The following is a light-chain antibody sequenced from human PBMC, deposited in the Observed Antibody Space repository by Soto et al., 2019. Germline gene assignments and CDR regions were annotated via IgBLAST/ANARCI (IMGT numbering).Light chain of an antibody. Sequence: EVVLTQSPCTLSLSLCQRSTLSCRASERIYSAYLGWYQQKPGQAPRLLIYDVFNRATGIPARFSGSGSGTDFTLTIRRLETEDFAVYFCQQRNDWQTFGQGTKVDIK. J-gene: IGKJ1*01. CDR3: QQRNDWQT. CDR2: DVF. CDR1: ERIYSAY. V-gene: IGKV3D-20*02.